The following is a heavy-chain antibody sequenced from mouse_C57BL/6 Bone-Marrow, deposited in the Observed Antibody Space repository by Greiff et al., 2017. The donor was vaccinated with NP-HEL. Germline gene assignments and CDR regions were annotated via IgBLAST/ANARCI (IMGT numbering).Heavy chain of an antibody. V-gene: IGHV1-50*01. CDR3: ASRGRWLLIY. CDR1: GYTFTSYW. D-gene: IGHD2-3*01. CDR2: IDPSDSYT. J-gene: IGHJ2*01. Sequence: QVQLKQPGAELVKPGASVKLSCKASGYTFTSYWMQWVKQRPGQGLEWIGEIDPSDSYTNYNQKFKGKATLTVDPSSSTAYMQLSSLTSEDSAVYYCASRGRWLLIYWGQGTTLTVSS.